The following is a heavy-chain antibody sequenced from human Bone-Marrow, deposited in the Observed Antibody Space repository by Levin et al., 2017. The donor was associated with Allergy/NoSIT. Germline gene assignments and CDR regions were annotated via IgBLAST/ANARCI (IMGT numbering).Heavy chain of an antibody. CDR3: ARAVYESSGYYQLFDY. J-gene: IGHJ4*02. D-gene: IGHD3-22*01. V-gene: IGHV3-7*01. CDR2: IKQDGSEK. Sequence: SCAASGFTFSTYWMNWVRQAPGKGLEWVANIKQDGSEKYYVDSVKGRFTISRDNAKNSLYLQMNSLRAEDTAVYYCARAVYESSGYYQLFDYWGQGTLVTVSS. CDR1: GFTFSTYW.